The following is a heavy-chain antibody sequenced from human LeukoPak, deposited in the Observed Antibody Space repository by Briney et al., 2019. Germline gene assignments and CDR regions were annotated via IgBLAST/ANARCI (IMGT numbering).Heavy chain of an antibody. CDR1: GFTFDDYG. CDR3: ARRYYYERSGYFFDY. D-gene: IGHD3-22*01. J-gene: IGHJ4*02. Sequence: GGSLRLSCAASGFTFDDYGMSWVRQDPGKGLEWVSGINWNGGSTGYADSVKGRFTISRDNAKNSLHLQMNSLRAEDTALYYCARRYYYERSGYFFDYWGQGTVVTVSS. CDR2: INWNGGST. V-gene: IGHV3-20*04.